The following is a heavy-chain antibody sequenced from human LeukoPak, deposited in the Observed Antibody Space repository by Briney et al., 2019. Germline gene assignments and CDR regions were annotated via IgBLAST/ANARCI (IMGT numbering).Heavy chain of an antibody. CDR2: FDPEDGET. V-gene: IGHV1-24*01. CDR1: GYTLTELS. J-gene: IGHJ4*02. CDR3: ATAVYYYDSSGYPNDY. Sequence: ASVKVSCKVSGYTLTELSMHWVRQAPGKGLEWMGGFDPEDGETIYAQKFQGRVTMTEDTSTDTAYMELSSLRSEDTAVYYCATAVYYYDSSGYPNDYWGQGTPVTVSS. D-gene: IGHD3-22*01.